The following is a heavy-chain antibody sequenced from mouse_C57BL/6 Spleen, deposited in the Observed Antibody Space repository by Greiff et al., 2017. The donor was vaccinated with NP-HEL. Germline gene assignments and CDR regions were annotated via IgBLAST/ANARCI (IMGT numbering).Heavy chain of an antibody. V-gene: IGHV1-61*01. Sequence: QVQLQQSGAELVRPGSSVKLSCKASGYTFTSYWMDWVKQRPGQGLEWIGNIYPSDSETHYNQKFKDKATLTVDKSSSTAYMQLSSLTSEDSAVYYCARSGLLGSFAYWGQGTLVTVSA. CDR2: IYPSDSET. CDR1: GYTFTSYW. J-gene: IGHJ3*01. D-gene: IGHD1-1*01. CDR3: ARSGLLGSFAY.